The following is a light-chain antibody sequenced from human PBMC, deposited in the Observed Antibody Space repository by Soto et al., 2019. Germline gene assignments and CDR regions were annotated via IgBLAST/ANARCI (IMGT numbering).Light chain of an antibody. Sequence: QSALTQPASVSRSPGQSITISCTGTSSDVGSYDLVSWYQQHPGKAPKLMIYEVSKRPSGVSNRFSGSKSGNTASLTISGLQAEDEADYYCCSYAGSSTLGVFGGGTKVTVL. CDR1: SSDVGSYDL. J-gene: IGLJ2*01. CDR3: CSYAGSSTLGV. V-gene: IGLV2-23*02. CDR2: EVS.